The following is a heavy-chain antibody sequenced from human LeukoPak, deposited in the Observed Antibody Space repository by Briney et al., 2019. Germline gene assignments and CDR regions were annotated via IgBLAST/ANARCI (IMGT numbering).Heavy chain of an antibody. V-gene: IGHV3-33*01. D-gene: IGHD2-15*01. Sequence: PGRSLRLSCTASGFTFSSYGMHWVRQAPGKGLEWVAVIWYDGSNKYYTDSVKGRFTISRDNSKNTLYLQMNSLRAEDTAVYYCARGQYSPDYWGQGTLVTVSS. J-gene: IGHJ4*02. CDR3: ARGQYSPDY. CDR1: GFTFSSYG. CDR2: IWYDGSNK.